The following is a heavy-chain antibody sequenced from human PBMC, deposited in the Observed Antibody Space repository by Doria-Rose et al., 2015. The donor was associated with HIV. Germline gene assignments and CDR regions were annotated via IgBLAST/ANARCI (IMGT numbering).Heavy chain of an antibody. J-gene: IGHJ4*02. D-gene: IGHD6-13*01. V-gene: IGHV2-26*01. CDR1: GVSLSSPGMG. CDR2: IFSDDAR. Sequence: QVTLKESGPVLVKPTETLTLTCTVSGVSLSSPGMGVSWIRQPPGKALEWLANIFSDDARSYKTSLKSRLTISRGTSKCQVVLTMTDMDPVDTATYYCARIKSSRWYHKYYFDFWGQGTLVIVSA. CDR3: ARIKSSRWYHKYYFDF.